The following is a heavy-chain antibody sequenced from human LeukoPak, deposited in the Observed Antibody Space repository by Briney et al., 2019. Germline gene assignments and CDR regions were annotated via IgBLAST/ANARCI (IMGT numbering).Heavy chain of an antibody. V-gene: IGHV3-53*01. D-gene: IGHD6-13*01. CDR2: IYSGGST. CDR3: AKDRAAAAGNFDY. J-gene: IGHJ4*02. CDR1: GFTVSSKY. Sequence: GGSLRLSCAASGFTVSSKYMSWVRQAPGKGLEWVSVIYSGGSTYYADSVKGRFTISRDNSKNTLYLQMNSLRAEDTAVYYCAKDRAAAAGNFDYWGQGTLVTVSS.